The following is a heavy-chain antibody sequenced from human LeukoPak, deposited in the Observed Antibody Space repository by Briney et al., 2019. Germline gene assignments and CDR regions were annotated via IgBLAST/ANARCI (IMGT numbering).Heavy chain of an antibody. CDR3: ARDYCSSTSCLFDY. CDR2: ITPNSGDT. D-gene: IGHD2-2*01. CDR1: GYTFTNYY. V-gene: IGHV1-2*06. J-gene: IGHJ4*02. Sequence: ASVKVSCKASGYTFTNYYMHWVRQAPGQGLEWMGRITPNSGDTNYAQKFQGRVTMTRDTSISTAYMELSRLRSDDTAVYYCARDYCSSTSCLFDYWGQGTLVTVSS.